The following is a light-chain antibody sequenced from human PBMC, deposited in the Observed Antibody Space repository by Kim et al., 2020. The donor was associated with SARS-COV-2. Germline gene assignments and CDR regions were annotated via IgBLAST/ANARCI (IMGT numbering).Light chain of an antibody. V-gene: IGLV1-40*01. CDR3: QSYDITLAASL. Sequence: QSVLTQPPSVSGAPGQTVTISCTGSRSNIGAGCDVHWYQRVPGRAPKLLIFTNSNRPSGVPDRFSGSKSGTSASLAITGFQAEDEADYYCQSYDITLAASLFGGGTQLTVL. CDR2: TNS. CDR1: RSNIGAGCD. J-gene: IGLJ3*02.